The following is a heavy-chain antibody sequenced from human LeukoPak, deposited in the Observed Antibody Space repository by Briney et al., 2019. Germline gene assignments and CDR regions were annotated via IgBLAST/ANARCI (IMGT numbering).Heavy chain of an antibody. V-gene: IGHV4-59*01. Sequence: PSETLSLTCTVSGGSISSYYWSWIRQPPGKGLEWIGYIYYSGSTNYNPSLKSRVTISVDTSKNQFSLKLSSVTAADTAVYYCARTGVGDGSGRAFDIWGQGTMVTVSS. CDR2: IYYSGST. J-gene: IGHJ3*02. CDR3: ARTGVGDGSGRAFDI. D-gene: IGHD3-10*01. CDR1: GGSISSYY.